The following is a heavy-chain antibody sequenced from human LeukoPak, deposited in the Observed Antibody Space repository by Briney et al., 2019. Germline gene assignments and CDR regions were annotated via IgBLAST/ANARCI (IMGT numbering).Heavy chain of an antibody. J-gene: IGHJ4*02. CDR1: GGSISSYY. V-gene: IGHV4-59*08. Sequence: SETLSLTCTVSGGSISSYYWSWIRQPPGKGLEWIGYIYYSGSTNYNPSLKSRVTISVDTSKNQFSLKLSSVTAADTAVYYCARGVAITMVRGVIITPAGPFDYWGQGTLVTVSS. D-gene: IGHD3-10*01. CDR2: IYYSGST. CDR3: ARGVAITMVRGVIITPAGPFDY.